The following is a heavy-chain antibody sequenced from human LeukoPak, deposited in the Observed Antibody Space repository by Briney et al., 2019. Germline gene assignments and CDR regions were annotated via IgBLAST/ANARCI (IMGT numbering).Heavy chain of an antibody. CDR1: GFTFSSYT. J-gene: IGHJ4*02. CDR2: IGGSGGDT. Sequence: GGSLRLCCTASGFTFSSYTVTWVRQAPGKGPEWVSGIGGSGGDTYYADSVRGRFTISRENDKNSLFLQMNSLRAEDTAVYYCARDGGYSGYDADCWGQGTLVTVSS. D-gene: IGHD5-12*01. CDR3: ARDGGYSGYDADC. V-gene: IGHV3-21*01.